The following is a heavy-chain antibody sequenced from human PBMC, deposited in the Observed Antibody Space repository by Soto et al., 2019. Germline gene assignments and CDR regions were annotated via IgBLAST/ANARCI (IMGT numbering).Heavy chain of an antibody. CDR3: ARYGYSYSMRFFDK. CDR1: GHSISSGFYY. J-gene: IGHJ4*02. Sequence: SSETLSLTCAVSGHSISSGFYYWGWIRQPPGKGLEWIGSMYHSGSTYYNPSLKSRVTMSVDTSKSQLSLKLTSLTAADTAVYYCARYGYSYSMRFFDKWGQGTRVTVSS. V-gene: IGHV4-38-2*01. CDR2: MYHSGST. D-gene: IGHD5-18*01.